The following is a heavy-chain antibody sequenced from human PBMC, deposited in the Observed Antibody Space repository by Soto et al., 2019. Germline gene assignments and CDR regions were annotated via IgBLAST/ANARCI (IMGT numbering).Heavy chain of an antibody. V-gene: IGHV5-51*01. CDR1: GYSLASYW. CDR2: IHHGDSDT. J-gene: IGHJ3*02. CDR3: ARHLHCSNPAFDS. D-gene: IGHD2-2*01. Sequence: GASLKICCQCSGYSLASYWIGWVRYMPGKGLEWMGIIHHGDSDTRYSPSFQGQVTISADKSISTAYLQWSSLKASDTAMYPCARHLHCSNPAFDSWGKGTMV.